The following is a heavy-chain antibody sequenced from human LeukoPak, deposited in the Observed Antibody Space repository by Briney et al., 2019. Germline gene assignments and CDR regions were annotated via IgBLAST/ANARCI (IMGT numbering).Heavy chain of an antibody. J-gene: IGHJ4*02. Sequence: GGSLRLSCAASGFSFDTYAMHWVRQAPGQGLEWVALIWHDGSHKFYSNSVRGQFTISRDNSKNTVYLQMNNLRPDDTAVYYCAGEIFGSGSYPDFWGQGTLVTVSS. V-gene: IGHV3-33*01. CDR1: GFSFDTYA. CDR3: AGEIFGSGSYPDF. CDR2: IWHDGSHK. D-gene: IGHD3-10*01.